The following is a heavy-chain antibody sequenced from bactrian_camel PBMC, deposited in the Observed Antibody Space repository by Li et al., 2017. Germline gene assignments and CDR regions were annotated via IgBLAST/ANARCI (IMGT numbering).Heavy chain of an antibody. CDR2: INPLGGST. Sequence: VESGGGLVQPGGSLGLSCAASGFTFAVHGMTWLRQAPGKGLEWVSTINPLGGSTSYADSVKGRFTISRDNAKNTLYLQMNGLKPEDTAMYYSSVDRTWVTLVRGRGAYWGHGTQVTVS. CDR1: GFTFAVHG. V-gene: IGHV3S41*01. J-gene: IGHJ4*01. D-gene: IGHD6*01. CDR3: SVDRTWVTLVRGRGAY.